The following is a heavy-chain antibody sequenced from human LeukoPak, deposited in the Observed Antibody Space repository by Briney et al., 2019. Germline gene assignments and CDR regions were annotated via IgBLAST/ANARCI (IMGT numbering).Heavy chain of an antibody. CDR3: AREGVTKYYFDY. CDR2: IYYSGST. CDR1: GDSINNSYY. J-gene: IGHJ4*02. V-gene: IGHV4-59*01. Sequence: SETLSLTCTVSGDSINNSYYWSWIRQPPGKGLEWIGYIYYSGSTDYNPSLKSRVTISVDTSKNQFSLKLSSVTAADTAVYYCAREGVTKYYFDYWGQGTLVTVSS. D-gene: IGHD4-11*01.